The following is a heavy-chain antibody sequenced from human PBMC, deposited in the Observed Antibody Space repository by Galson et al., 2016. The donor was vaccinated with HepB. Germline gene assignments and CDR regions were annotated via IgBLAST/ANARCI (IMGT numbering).Heavy chain of an antibody. V-gene: IGHV3-74*01. D-gene: IGHD3-22*01. J-gene: IGHJ1*01. CDR1: GFTLNTSW. CDR3: ARDLGGYDSSDHPFQH. CDR2: TNSDRSST. Sequence: SLRLCCAASGFTLNTSWMHWIRHAPGTGLGGVSGTNSDRSSTNSADSVRGRFTISRDNAKNTLYLQMNSLRVADTAVYYCARDLGGYDSSDHPFQHWGQGTLVTVSS.